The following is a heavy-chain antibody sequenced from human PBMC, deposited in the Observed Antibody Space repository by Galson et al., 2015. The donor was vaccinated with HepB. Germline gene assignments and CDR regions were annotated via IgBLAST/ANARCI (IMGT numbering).Heavy chain of an antibody. CDR1: GFTFSGSA. J-gene: IGHJ4*02. V-gene: IGHV3-73*01. Sequence: SLRLSCAASGFTFSGSAMHWVRQASGKGLEWVGRIRSKANSYATAYAASVKGRFTISRDDSKNTAYLQMNSLKTEDTAVYYCAREEGGWLHAEYWGQGTLVTVFS. CDR2: IRSKANSYAT. D-gene: IGHD5-12*01. CDR3: AREEGGWLHAEY.